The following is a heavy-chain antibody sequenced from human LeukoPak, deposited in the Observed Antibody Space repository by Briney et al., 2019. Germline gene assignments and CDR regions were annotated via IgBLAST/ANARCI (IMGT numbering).Heavy chain of an antibody. J-gene: IGHJ4*02. V-gene: IGHV4-39*07. D-gene: IGHD2-8*02. CDR3: ARGGGTDFDY. Sequence: SETLSLTCTVSGGSISSSSYYWGWVRQPPGKGPEWIGSIYYSGSTYYNPSLKSRVTISLDTSKNQFSLKLSSVTAADTAVYYCARGGGTDFDYWGQGTLVTVSS. CDR1: GGSISSSSYY. CDR2: IYYSGST.